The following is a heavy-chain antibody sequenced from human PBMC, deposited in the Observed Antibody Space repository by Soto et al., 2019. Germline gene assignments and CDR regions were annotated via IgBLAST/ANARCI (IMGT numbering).Heavy chain of an antibody. CDR1: GFTFSSYA. CDR2: ISGSGGST. V-gene: IGHV3-23*01. CDR3: AKVVTMVRGVIRPNLFDP. J-gene: IGHJ5*02. Sequence: GGSLRLSCAASGFTFSSYAMSWVRQAPGKGLEWVSAISGSGGSTYYADSVKGRFTISRDNSKNTLYLQMNSLRAEDTAVYYCAKVVTMVRGVIRPNLFDPWGQGTLVTVSS. D-gene: IGHD3-10*01.